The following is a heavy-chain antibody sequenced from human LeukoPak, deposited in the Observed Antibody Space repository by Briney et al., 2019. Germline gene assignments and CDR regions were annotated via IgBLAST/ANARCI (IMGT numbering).Heavy chain of an antibody. V-gene: IGHV3-23*01. CDR3: AKDPMTSVTTTAY. Sequence: GGSLRLSCTASGFTFSSYAMSWVRQAPGKGLEWVSSISDTGDSTYYADSVKGRFTISRDNSKNTLYLQMNSLRAEDTAVYYCAKDPMTSVTTTAYWGQGTLVTVSS. CDR2: ISDTGDST. CDR1: GFTFSSYA. D-gene: IGHD4-17*01. J-gene: IGHJ4*02.